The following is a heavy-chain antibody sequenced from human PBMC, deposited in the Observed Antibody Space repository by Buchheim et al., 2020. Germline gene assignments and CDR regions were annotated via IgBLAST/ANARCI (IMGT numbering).Heavy chain of an antibody. CDR3: ARAHPRDFWSGYPSIYYYGMDV. CDR2: ISYDGSNK. D-gene: IGHD3-3*01. J-gene: IGHJ6*02. Sequence: VQLLESGGGVVQPGRSLRLSCAASGFTFSSYTMHWVRQAPGKGLEWVAIISYDGSNKYYADSVKGRFTIPRDNSKNTLYLQMNSLRAEDTAVYYCARAHPRDFWSGYPSIYYYGMDVWGQGTT. CDR1: GFTFSSYT. V-gene: IGHV3-30-3*01.